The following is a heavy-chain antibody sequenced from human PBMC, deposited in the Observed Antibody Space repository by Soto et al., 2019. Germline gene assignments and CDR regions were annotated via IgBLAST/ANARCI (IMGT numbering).Heavy chain of an antibody. CDR3: AKDLTRQLAYWLDP. CDR2: INAHSGGT. V-gene: IGHV1-2*02. D-gene: IGHD6-6*01. CDR1: GFSFTGYY. J-gene: IGHJ5*02. Sequence: QVQLVQSGAAVKKPGASVKVSCKASGFSFTGYYILWLRQAPGQGLEWMGWINAHSGGTEYAQKFQGRVTLTRDTSIATAYLTLTSLTSDDTARYYCAKDLTRQLAYWLDPWGQGTQVTVSS.